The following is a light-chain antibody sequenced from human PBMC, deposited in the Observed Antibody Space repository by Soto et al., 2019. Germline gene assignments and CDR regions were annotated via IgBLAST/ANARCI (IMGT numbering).Light chain of an antibody. V-gene: IGLV2-14*01. CDR2: EVT. Sequence: QSALTQPASVSGSPGQSITISCTGTSDDVGGYSYVSWYQQRPGKAPKLLIYEVTNRPSGVHNRFSGSKSGNTASLTISGLQDEDEGHYYCSSYRNTNTGVFGGGTQLTVL. CDR3: SSYRNTNTGV. J-gene: IGLJ3*02. CDR1: SDDVGGYSY.